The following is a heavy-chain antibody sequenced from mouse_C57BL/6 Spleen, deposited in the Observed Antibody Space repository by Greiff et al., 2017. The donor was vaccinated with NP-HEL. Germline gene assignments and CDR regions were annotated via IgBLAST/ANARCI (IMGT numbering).Heavy chain of an antibody. J-gene: IGHJ4*01. Sequence: EVQLQQSGPELVKPGASVKISYKASGYTFTDYYMNWVKQSHGKSLEWIGDINPNNGGTSYNQKFKGKATLTVDKSSSTAYMELRSLTSEDSAVYYCARVNYYGSSFYAMDYWGQGTSVTVSS. CDR2: INPNNGGT. D-gene: IGHD1-1*01. CDR3: ARVNYYGSSFYAMDY. CDR1: GYTFTDYY. V-gene: IGHV1-26*01.